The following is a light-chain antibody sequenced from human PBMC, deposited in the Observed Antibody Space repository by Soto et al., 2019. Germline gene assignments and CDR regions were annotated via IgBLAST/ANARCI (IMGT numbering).Light chain of an antibody. V-gene: IGKV1-6*01. CDR1: QGIKND. J-gene: IGKJ1*01. Sequence: AIQMTQSPSSLSASVGDRVTITCRASQGIKNDLGWYQQKPGRAPKLLIYSASSLQSGVPSRFSGSGSGTDFTLTISSLQPEDFATYFCLQDYNYPWTFGQGTKVEVK. CDR3: LQDYNYPWT. CDR2: SAS.